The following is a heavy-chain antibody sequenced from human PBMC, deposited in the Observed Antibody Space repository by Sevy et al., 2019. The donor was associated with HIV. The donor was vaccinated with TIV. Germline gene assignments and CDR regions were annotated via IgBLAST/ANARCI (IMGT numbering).Heavy chain of an antibody. J-gene: IGHJ6*02. Sequence: SETLSLTCAVYGGSFSGYYWSWIRQPPGKGLEWMGEINHSGSTNYNPSLKKRVTISVDTSKNQLSLKLSSVTAADTAVYYCARGPITMVRGVIKYYYYYGMDVWGQGTTVTVSS. V-gene: IGHV4-34*01. CDR1: GGSFSGYY. CDR3: ARGPITMVRGVIKYYYYYGMDV. CDR2: INHSGST. D-gene: IGHD3-10*01.